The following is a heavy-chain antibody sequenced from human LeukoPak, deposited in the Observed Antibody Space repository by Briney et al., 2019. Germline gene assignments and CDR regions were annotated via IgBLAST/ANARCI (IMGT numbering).Heavy chain of an antibody. CDR3: ARIAVAGTSDY. D-gene: IGHD6-19*01. V-gene: IGHV4-59*01. CDR1: GDSISNYY. Sequence: PSETLSLTCTVSGDSISNYYWNWIRQPPGKGLEWIGYIYYSGSTNYNPSLKSRVTISIDTSKNQFSLKLSSVTAADTAVYYCARIAVAGTSDYWGQGTLVTVSS. J-gene: IGHJ4*02. CDR2: IYYSGST.